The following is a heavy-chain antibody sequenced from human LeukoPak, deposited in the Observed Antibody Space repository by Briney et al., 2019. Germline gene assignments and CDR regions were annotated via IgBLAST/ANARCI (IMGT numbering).Heavy chain of an antibody. CDR2: IYYSGST. V-gene: IGHV4-39*01. D-gene: IGHD3-10*01. J-gene: IGHJ4*02. CDR1: GGSISSSSYY. CDR3: AILRRDYYGSGSYSVLFDY. Sequence: PSETLSLTCTVSGGSISSSSYYWGWIRQPPGKGLEWIGSIYYSGSTYYNPSLKSRVTISVDTSKNQFSLKLSSVTAADTAVYYCAILRRDYYGSGSYSVLFDYWGQGTLVTVSS.